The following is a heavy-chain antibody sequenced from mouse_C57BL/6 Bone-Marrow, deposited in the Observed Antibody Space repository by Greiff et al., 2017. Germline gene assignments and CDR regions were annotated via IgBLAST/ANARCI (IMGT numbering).Heavy chain of an antibody. Sequence: VQLQQSGAELMKPGASVKLSCKATGYTFTGYWIEWVKQRPGHGLEWIGVILPGSGSTNYNEKFKVKATFTADTSSNPAYLQLNILTTEDSAIYYCARLTTVVNFDDWGQGTTRTVSS. J-gene: IGHJ2*01. D-gene: IGHD1-1*01. CDR3: ARLTTVVNFDD. CDR2: ILPGSGST. V-gene: IGHV1-9*01. CDR1: GYTFTGYW.